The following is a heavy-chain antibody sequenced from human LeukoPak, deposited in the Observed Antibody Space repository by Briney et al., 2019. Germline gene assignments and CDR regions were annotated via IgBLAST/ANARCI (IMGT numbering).Heavy chain of an antibody. CDR3: ARDGIAARTSGMDV. CDR1: GGSISSSNW. D-gene: IGHD6-6*01. CDR2: IYHSGST. V-gene: IGHV4-4*02. Sequence: PSGTLSLTCAVSGGSISSSNWWSWVRQPPGKGLEWIGEIYHSGSTNYNPSLKSRVTISVDKSKNQFSLKLSSVTAADTAVYYCARDGIAARTSGMDVWGQGTTVTVSS. J-gene: IGHJ6*02.